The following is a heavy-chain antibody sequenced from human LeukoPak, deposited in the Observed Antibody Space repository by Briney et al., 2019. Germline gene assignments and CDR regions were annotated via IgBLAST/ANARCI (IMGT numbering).Heavy chain of an antibody. CDR2: INPNSGGT. J-gene: IGHJ4*02. V-gene: IGHV1-2*02. D-gene: IGHD3-16*02. CDR3: ARRFTFGGVIIPFDY. CDR1: GYTFTGYY. Sequence: ASVKVSCKASGYTFTGYYMHWVRQAPGQGLEWMGWINPNSGGTNYARKFQGRVTMTRDTSISTAYMELSRLRSDDSAVYYCARRFTFGGVIIPFDYWGQGTLVTVSS.